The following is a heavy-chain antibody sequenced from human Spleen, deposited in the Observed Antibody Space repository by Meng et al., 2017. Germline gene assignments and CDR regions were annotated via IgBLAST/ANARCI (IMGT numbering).Heavy chain of an antibody. J-gene: IGHJ4*02. CDR3: ARDRISENGSGRPLDY. Sequence: SETLSLTCAISGDSVSSNSAAWNWIRQSPSRGLEWLGRTYYRSKWYNDYAVSVKSRITINPDTSKNQFSLQLNSVTPEDTAVYYCARDRISENGSGRPLDYWGQGTLVTVSS. CDR1: GDSVSSNSAA. V-gene: IGHV6-1*01. D-gene: IGHD3-10*01. CDR2: TYYRSKWYN.